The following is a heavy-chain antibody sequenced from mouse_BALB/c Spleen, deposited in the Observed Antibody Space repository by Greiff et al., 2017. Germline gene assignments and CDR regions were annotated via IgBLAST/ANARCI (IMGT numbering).Heavy chain of an antibody. CDR3: ARDDICY. D-gene: IGHD1-3*01. CDR2: ISDCGSYT. J-gene: IGHJ4*01. V-gene: IGHV5-4*02. Sequence: EVKLMASGGGLVKPGGSLKLSCAASGFTFSDYYLYWVRQTPEKRLEWVATISDCGSYTYYPDSVKGRFTISRDNAKNNLYLQMSSLKSEDTAMYYCARDDICYWGQGTSVTVSS. CDR1: GFTFSDYY.